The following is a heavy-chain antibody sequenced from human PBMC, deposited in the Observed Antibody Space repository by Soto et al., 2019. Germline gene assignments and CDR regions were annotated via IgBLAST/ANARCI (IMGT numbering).Heavy chain of an antibody. CDR1: GDSISSGDYY. CDR2: IHKSGIT. CDR3: ARGPLSRYLTSLYFQH. D-gene: IGHD3-16*02. J-gene: IGHJ1*01. Sequence: SETLSLTCTVSGDSISSGDYYWSWIRQPPGKGLEWIGYIHKSGITYDNPSLKSRATTSLDTSENQFSLNLSSVTAADTAVYYCARGPLSRYLTSLYFQHWGQGTLVTVSS. V-gene: IGHV4-30-4*01.